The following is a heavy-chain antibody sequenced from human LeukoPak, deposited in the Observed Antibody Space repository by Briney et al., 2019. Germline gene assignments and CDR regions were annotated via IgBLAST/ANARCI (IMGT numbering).Heavy chain of an antibody. J-gene: IGHJ6*02. Sequence: GGSLRLSCAASGFTFSSYAMHWVRQAPGKGLEWVAVISYDGSNKYYADSVKGRFTISRDNSKNTLYLQMNSLRAEDTAVYYCARARVDCSSTSCPRSMTYYYYYGMDVWGQGTTVTVSS. CDR3: ARARVDCSSTSCPRSMTYYYYYGMDV. CDR1: GFTFSSYA. CDR2: ISYDGSNK. D-gene: IGHD2-2*01. V-gene: IGHV3-30*04.